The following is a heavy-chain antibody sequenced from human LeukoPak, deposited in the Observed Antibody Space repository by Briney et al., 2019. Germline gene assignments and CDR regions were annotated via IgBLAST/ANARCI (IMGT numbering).Heavy chain of an antibody. CDR3: ARGAQLTDY. CDR2: IGPDGGTT. Sequence: PGGSLRLSCAASGITFYTYGMHWVRQAPGKGLEYVSGIGPDGGTTYYAKSVKGRFTISRDNSKNMVYLQMASLTADDMAVYYCARGAQLTDYWGQGTLVTVSS. J-gene: IGHJ4*02. CDR1: GITFYTYG. V-gene: IGHV3-64*01. D-gene: IGHD6-13*01.